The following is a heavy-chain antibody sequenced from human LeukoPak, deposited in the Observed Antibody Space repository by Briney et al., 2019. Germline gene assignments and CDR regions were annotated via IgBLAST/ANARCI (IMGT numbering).Heavy chain of an antibody. D-gene: IGHD3-22*01. J-gene: IGHJ4*02. CDR3: ARGQYYYDTSGYYADY. Sequence: GGSLRLSCAGSGFTFSIYAMHWVRQAPGKGLEWVAVISCDGSNKYYADSVKGRFTISRDNSKNTLYLQMNSLRAEDTAVYYCARGQYYYDTSGYYADYWGQGTLVTVSS. CDR1: GFTFSIYA. CDR2: ISCDGSNK. V-gene: IGHV3-30-3*01.